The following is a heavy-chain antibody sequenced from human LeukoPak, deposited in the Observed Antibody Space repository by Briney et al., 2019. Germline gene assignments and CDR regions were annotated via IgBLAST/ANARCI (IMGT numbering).Heavy chain of an antibody. CDR3: TTRLRNHFDY. CDR2: ISDGSRDT. D-gene: IGHD5-12*01. V-gene: IGHV3-23*01. CDR1: GFTFSAYA. Sequence: PGGSLRLSCEASGFTFSAYAMTWVRQAPGKGLEWVSTISDGSRDTHYAGSVKGRFTISRDDSQNIVYLQMDSLRAEDTALYYCTTRLRNHFDYWGQGAQVTVSS. J-gene: IGHJ4*02.